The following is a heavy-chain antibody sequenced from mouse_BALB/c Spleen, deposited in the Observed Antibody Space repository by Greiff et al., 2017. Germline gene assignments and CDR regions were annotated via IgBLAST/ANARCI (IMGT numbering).Heavy chain of an antibody. V-gene: IGHV1-9*01. D-gene: IGHD2-1*01. CDR3: ARKGDGNYGYFDV. Sequence: VMLVESGAELMKPGASVKISCKATGYTFSSYWIEWVKQRPGHGLEWIGEILPGSGSTNYNEKFKGKATFTADTSSNTAYMQLSSLTSEDSAVYYCARKGDGNYGYFDVWGAGTTVTVSS. J-gene: IGHJ1*01. CDR1: GYTFSSYW. CDR2: ILPGSGST.